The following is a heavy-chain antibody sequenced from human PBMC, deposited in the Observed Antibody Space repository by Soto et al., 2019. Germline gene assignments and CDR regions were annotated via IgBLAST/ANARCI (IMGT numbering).Heavy chain of an antibody. CDR1: GFSFSTYV. V-gene: IGHV3-33*01. Sequence: QVHLVESGGGVVQPGRSLRLSCSASGFSFSTYVMHWVRQAPGKGLEWVAGIWPDGSSQRYVDSVKGRFTISRDNSKNTLFLQMDSLGAEDTAVYYCARVPFTYSTSPTFDYWGQGALSPSPQ. CDR3: ARVPFTYSTSPTFDY. CDR2: IWPDGSSQ. D-gene: IGHD6-6*01. J-gene: IGHJ4*02.